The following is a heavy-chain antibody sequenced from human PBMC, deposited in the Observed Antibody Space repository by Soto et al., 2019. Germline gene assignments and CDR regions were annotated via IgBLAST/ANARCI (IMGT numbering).Heavy chain of an antibody. J-gene: IGHJ4*02. CDR2: IRSKANSYAT. CDR1: GFTFSGSA. Sequence: GGSLRLSCAASGFTFSGSAMHWVRQASGKGLEWVGRIRSKANSYATAYAASVKGRFTISRDDSKNTAYLQMNSLKTEDTAVYYCTRRLEGRELDYWGQGTLVTVSS. V-gene: IGHV3-73*01. CDR3: TRRLEGRELDY.